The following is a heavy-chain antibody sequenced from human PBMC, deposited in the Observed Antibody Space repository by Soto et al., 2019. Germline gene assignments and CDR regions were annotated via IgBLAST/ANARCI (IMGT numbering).Heavy chain of an antibody. CDR1: GYTFTSYG. V-gene: IGHV1-18*01. D-gene: IGHD2-2*01. CDR3: ARGSQRVVVPAAVDY. CDR2: ISAYNGNT. Sequence: ASVKVSCKASGYTFTSYGISWVRQAPGQGLEWMGWISAYNGNTNYAQKLQGRVTTTTDTSTSTAYMELRSLRSDDTAVYYCARGSQRVVVPAAVDYWGQGTLVTVSS. J-gene: IGHJ4*02.